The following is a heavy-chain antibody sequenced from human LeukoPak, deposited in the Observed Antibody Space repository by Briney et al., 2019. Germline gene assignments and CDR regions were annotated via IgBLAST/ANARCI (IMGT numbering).Heavy chain of an antibody. CDR2: IYYSGST. CDR3: ARRERYCSNGVCLKHFEY. J-gene: IGHJ4*02. Sequence: PSETLSLTCTVSGASISSCIYYWGWIRQPRGKGLEWIGSIYYSGSTYYNPSLKSRVTISVDTSKNQFSLKLSSVTAADTAVYYCARRERYCSNGVCLKHFEYWGQGTLVTASS. D-gene: IGHD2-8*01. CDR1: GASISSCIYY. V-gene: IGHV4-39*01.